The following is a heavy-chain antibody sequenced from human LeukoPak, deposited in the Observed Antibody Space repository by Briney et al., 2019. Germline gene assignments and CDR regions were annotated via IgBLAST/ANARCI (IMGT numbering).Heavy chain of an antibody. CDR1: GGSISSSSYY. Sequence: SETLSLTCTVSGGSISSSSYYWGWIRQPPGKGLEWIGSIYYSGSTYYNPSLKSRVTISVDTSKNQFSLKLSSVTAADTAVYYCARGGLLWFGELFAARGWFDPWGQGTLVTVSS. D-gene: IGHD3-10*01. J-gene: IGHJ5*02. CDR3: ARGGLLWFGELFAARGWFDP. CDR2: IYYSGST. V-gene: IGHV4-39*07.